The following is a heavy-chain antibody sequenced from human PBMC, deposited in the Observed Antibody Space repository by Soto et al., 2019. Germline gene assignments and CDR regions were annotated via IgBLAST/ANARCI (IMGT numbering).Heavy chain of an antibody. CDR2: IRQDGGAQ. Sequence: SGGSLRLSCVASGFTFTTYWMSWVRQAPGKGLQWVANIRQDGGAQYYVDSVKGRFTISRDNAKNSVYLQMDSLRVEDTAVYYCVRGGHGSGSYLGSSWGQGMLVTVSS. CDR1: GFTFTTYW. V-gene: IGHV3-7*03. J-gene: IGHJ5*02. D-gene: IGHD3-10*01. CDR3: VRGGHGSGSYLGSS.